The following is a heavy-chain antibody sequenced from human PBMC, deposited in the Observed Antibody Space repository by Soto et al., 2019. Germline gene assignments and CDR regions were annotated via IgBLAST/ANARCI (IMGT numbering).Heavy chain of an antibody. J-gene: IGHJ4*02. CDR2: ISGSGGST. CDR1: GFTFSSYA. Sequence: EVQLLESGGGLVQPGGSLRLSCAASGFTFSSYAMSWVRQAPGKGLEWVSAISGSGGSTYYADSVKGRFTISRDNSKNTLDLQMNRLRAEDTAVYYCAKDFRVAGLEDFDYWGQGALVTVSS. V-gene: IGHV3-23*01. CDR3: AKDFRVAGLEDFDY. D-gene: IGHD6-19*01.